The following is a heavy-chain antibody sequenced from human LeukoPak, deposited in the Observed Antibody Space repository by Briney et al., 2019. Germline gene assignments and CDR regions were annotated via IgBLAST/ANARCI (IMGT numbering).Heavy chain of an antibody. D-gene: IGHD2-15*01. V-gene: IGHV4-34*01. CDR1: GGSLSGYY. CDR3: ARVPYCSGGSCNYYYYYGMDV. J-gene: IGHJ6*02. CDR2: LNHSGHP. Sequence: PSETLSLTCAVYGGSLSGYYWSWIRQPPGKGLEWIGELNHSGHPNYNPSLKSRVTISVDTSKNQFSLKQSSVTAADTAVYYCARVPYCSGGSCNYYYYYGMDVWGQGTTVTVS.